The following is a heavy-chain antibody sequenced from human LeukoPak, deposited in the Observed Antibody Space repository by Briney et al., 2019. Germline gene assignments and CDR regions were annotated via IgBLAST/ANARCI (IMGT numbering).Heavy chain of an antibody. V-gene: IGHV4-39*07. CDR2: IYYSGST. CDR3: ARDRWRDYYGSGRNAFDI. CDR1: GGSLSSSSYY. D-gene: IGHD3-10*01. J-gene: IGHJ3*02. Sequence: SETLSLTCTVSGGSLSSSSYYWGWIRQPPGKGLEWIGSIYYSGSTYYNPSLKSRVTISVDTSKTQFSLKLSSVTAADTAVYYCARDRWRDYYGSGRNAFDIWGQGTMVTVSS.